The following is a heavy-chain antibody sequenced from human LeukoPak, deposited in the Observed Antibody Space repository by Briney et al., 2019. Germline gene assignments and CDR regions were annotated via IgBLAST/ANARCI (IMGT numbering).Heavy chain of an antibody. CDR3: ARDRRCSTSCYYYYGMDV. V-gene: IGHV3-33*01. Sequence: PGRSLRLSCAASGFTFSSYGMHWVRQAPGKGLEWVAVIWYDGSNKYYADSVKGRFTISRDNSKNTLYLQMNSLRAEDTAVYYCARDRRCSTSCYYYYGMDVWGQGTTVTVSS. CDR1: GFTFSSYG. D-gene: IGHD2-2*01. CDR2: IWYDGSNK. J-gene: IGHJ6*02.